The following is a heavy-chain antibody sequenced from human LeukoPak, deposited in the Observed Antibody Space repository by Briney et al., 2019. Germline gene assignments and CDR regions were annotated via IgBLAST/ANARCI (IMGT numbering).Heavy chain of an antibody. D-gene: IGHD3-16*01. CDR1: GFIFSTYG. J-gene: IGHJ4*02. CDR2: IRHDGSIK. CDR3: AKDSLADIDY. V-gene: IGHV3-30*02. Sequence: GGSPRLSCAASGFIFSTYGMYWVRQAPGKGLEWVAFIRHDGSIKNYADSVKGRSTISRDNSKNTLYLQMNSLRAEDTAVYYCAKDSLADIDYWGQGTLVTVSS.